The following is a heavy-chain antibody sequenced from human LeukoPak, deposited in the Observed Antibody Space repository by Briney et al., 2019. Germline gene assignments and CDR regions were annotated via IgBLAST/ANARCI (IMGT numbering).Heavy chain of an antibody. Sequence: GGSLRLSCAASGFTFSSYAMSWVRQAPGKGLEWVSAISGSGGSTYYADSVKGRFTISRDNSKNKMYLQMNSLRAEDTAVYYCARVYSSSWYEKQDYWGQGTLVTVSS. J-gene: IGHJ4*02. CDR2: ISGSGGST. CDR1: GFTFSSYA. CDR3: ARVYSSSWYEKQDY. V-gene: IGHV3-23*01. D-gene: IGHD6-13*01.